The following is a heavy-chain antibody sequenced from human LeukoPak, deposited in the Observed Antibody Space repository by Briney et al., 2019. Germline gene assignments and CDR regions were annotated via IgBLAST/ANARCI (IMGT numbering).Heavy chain of an antibody. J-gene: IGHJ4*02. D-gene: IGHD2-2*01. CDR3: ARGVIDCSSTSCYDHFDY. V-gene: IGHV4-59*01. CDR1: GGSISSYY. CDR2: IYYSGST. Sequence: PETLSLTCTVSGGSISSYYWSWIRQPPGKGLEWIGYIYYSGSTNYNPSLKSRVTISVDTSKNQFSLKLSSVTAADTAVYYCARGVIDCSSTSCYDHFDYWGQGTLVTVSS.